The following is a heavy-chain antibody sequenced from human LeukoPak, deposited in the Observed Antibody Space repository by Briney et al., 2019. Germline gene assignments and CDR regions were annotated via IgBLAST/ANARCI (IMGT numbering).Heavy chain of an antibody. CDR2: IKPDGSDK. CDR3: ARGGSWYVDY. D-gene: IGHD6-13*01. J-gene: IGHJ4*02. Sequence: PGGSLILSCEASGFTFSISWMTWVRQAPGKGLEWVAHIKPDGSDKYYVDSVKGRFTIARDNAKNSLFLHMNSLRAEDTAVYYCARGGSWYVDYWGQGTLVTVSS. V-gene: IGHV3-7*05. CDR1: GFTFSISW.